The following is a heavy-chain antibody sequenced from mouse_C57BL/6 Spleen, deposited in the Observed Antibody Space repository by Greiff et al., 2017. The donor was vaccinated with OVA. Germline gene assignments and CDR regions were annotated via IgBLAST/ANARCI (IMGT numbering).Heavy chain of an antibody. D-gene: IGHD2-4*01. J-gene: IGHJ3*01. CDR1: GFSLTSYG. CDR2: IWSGGST. CDR3: ARKGDYDGFAY. V-gene: IGHV2-2*01. Sequence: QVQLKQSGPGLVQPSQSLSITCTVSGFSLTSYGVHWVRQSPGKGLEWLGVIWSGGSTDYNAAFISRLSISKDNSKSQVFFKMNSLQAYDTAIYYCARKGDYDGFAYWGQGTLVTVSA.